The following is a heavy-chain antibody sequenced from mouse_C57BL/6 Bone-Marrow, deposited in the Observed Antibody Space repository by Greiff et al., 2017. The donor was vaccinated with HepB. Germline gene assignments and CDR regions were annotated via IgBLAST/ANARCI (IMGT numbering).Heavy chain of an antibody. CDR1: GFTFSDYY. CDR3: ARDSDYGSSTGFAY. J-gene: IGHJ3*01. CDR2: INYDGSST. D-gene: IGHD1-1*01. V-gene: IGHV5-16*01. Sequence: EVHLVESEGGLVQPGSSMKLSCTASGFTFSDYYMAWVRQVPEKGLEWVANINYDGSSTYYLDSLKSRFIISRDNAKNILYLQMSSLKSEDTATYYCARDSDYGSSTGFAYWGQGTLVTVSA.